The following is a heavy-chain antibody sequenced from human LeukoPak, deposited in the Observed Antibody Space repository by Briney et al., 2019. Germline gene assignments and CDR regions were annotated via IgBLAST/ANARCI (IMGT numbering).Heavy chain of an antibody. CDR3: AKDVPSTFKWFDP. CDR1: GSTFSSYA. Sequence: GGSLRLSCAASGSTFSSYAMSWVRQAPGKGLEWVSAISGSGDNTYYADSVKGRFTISRDNSKNTLYLQMNSLRAEDTAAYYCAKDVPSTFKWFDPWGQGTLVTVSS. V-gene: IGHV3-23*01. CDR2: ISGSGDNT. D-gene: IGHD1-1*01. J-gene: IGHJ5*02.